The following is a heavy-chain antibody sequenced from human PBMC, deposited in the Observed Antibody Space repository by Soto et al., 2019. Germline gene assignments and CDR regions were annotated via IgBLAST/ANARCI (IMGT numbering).Heavy chain of an antibody. CDR1: GGTFSSYA. CDR2: IIPIFGTA. D-gene: IGHD3-22*01. V-gene: IGHV1-69*13. Sequence: GASVKVSCKASGGTFSSYAISWVRQAPGQGLEWMGGIIPIFGTANYAQKFQGRVTITADESTSTAYMELSSLRSEDTAVYYCASGGYDSSGYYNYYYGMDVWGQGTTVTVS. CDR3: ASGGYDSSGYYNYYYGMDV. J-gene: IGHJ6*02.